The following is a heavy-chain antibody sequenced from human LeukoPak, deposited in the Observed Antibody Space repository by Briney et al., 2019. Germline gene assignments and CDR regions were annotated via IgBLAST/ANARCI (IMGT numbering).Heavy chain of an antibody. Sequence: HPGGSLRLSCAASRFTFSSYCMRWVRQAPGKGLEWVAVISYDGSNKYYADSVKGRFTISRDNSKNTLYLQMNSLRAEDTAVYYCAKTGGPYYYDSSGYYVFDYWGQGTLVTVSS. CDR3: AKTGGPYYYDSSGYYVFDY. CDR1: RFTFSSYC. J-gene: IGHJ4*02. V-gene: IGHV3-30*18. D-gene: IGHD3-22*01. CDR2: ISYDGSNK.